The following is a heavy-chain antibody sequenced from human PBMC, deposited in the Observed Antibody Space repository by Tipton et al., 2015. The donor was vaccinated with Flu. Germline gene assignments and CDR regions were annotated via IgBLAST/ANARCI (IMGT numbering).Heavy chain of an antibody. Sequence: TLSLTCSVSGDSIGSRYFWAWIRQPPGKGLEWIANIHRGGHTYYNPSLRSRVTMSIDESRNQFSLNLKSVTAADTAVYYCVRDQGFGDGLTYDYYGMDVWGQGTTVTVSS. CDR1: GDSIGSRYF. CDR2: IHRGGHT. V-gene: IGHV4-38-2*02. D-gene: IGHD3-10*01. J-gene: IGHJ6*02. CDR3: VRDQGFGDGLTYDYYGMDV.